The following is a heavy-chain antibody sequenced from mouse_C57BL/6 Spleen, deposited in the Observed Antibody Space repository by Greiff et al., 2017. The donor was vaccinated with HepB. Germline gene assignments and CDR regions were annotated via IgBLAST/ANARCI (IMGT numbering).Heavy chain of an antibody. CDR2: ISYDGSN. CDR3: AIYDYDWYFDV. D-gene: IGHD2-4*01. CDR1: GYSITSGYY. J-gene: IGHJ1*03. Sequence: EVQLQQSGPGLVKPSQSLSLTCSVTGYSITSGYYWNWIRQFPGNKLEWMGYISYDGSNNYNPSLKNRISITRDTSKNQFFLKLNSVTTEDTATYYCAIYDYDWYFDVWGTGTTVTVSS. V-gene: IGHV3-6*01.